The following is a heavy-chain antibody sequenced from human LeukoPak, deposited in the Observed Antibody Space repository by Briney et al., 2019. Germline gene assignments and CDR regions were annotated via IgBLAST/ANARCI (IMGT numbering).Heavy chain of an antibody. Sequence: PGGSLRLSCAASEFSVGSNYMTWARQAPGKGLEWIGEIYHSGSTNYNPSLKRRVTISVDTSKNQFSLKLSSVTAADTAVYYCARDQYITLGGVTGYAFDIWGQGTMVTVSS. CDR1: EFSVGSNY. V-gene: IGHV4-4*02. CDR3: ARDQYITLGGVTGYAFDI. CDR2: IYHSGST. J-gene: IGHJ3*02. D-gene: IGHD3-16*01.